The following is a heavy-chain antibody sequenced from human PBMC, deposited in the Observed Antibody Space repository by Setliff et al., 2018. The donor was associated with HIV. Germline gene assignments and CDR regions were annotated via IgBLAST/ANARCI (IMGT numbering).Heavy chain of an antibody. CDR3: AKSSHYYDIWSAFKAGRHADEFDV. V-gene: IGHV3-33*06. CDR2: IWYDGGRK. D-gene: IGHD3-3*01. Sequence: PGGSLRLSCEGSGFTFSVYGMHWVRQAPGKGLEWVAVIWYDGGRKHYADSVKGRFTISRDDSNNTLYLQMNSLRADDTALYYCAKSSHYYDIWSAFKAGRHADEFDVWGQGTMVTVSS. J-gene: IGHJ3*01. CDR1: GFTFSVYG.